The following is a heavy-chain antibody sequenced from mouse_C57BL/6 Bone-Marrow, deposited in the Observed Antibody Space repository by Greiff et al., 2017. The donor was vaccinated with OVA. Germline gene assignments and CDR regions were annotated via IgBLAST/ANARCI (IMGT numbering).Heavy chain of an antibody. Sequence: VQLQQSGPELVKPGASVKISCKASGYSFTGYYMNWVKQSPEKSLEWIGEINPSTGGTTYNQKFKAKATLTVDKSSSTAYMQLKSLTSEDSAVYYCARVLLHGKVSWFAYWGQGTLVTVSA. J-gene: IGHJ3*01. CDR1: GYSFTGYY. CDR2: INPSTGGT. V-gene: IGHV1-42*01. CDR3: ARVLLHGKVSWFAY. D-gene: IGHD1-1*01.